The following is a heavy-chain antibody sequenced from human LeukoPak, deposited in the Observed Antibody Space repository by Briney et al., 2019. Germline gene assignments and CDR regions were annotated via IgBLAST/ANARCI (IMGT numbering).Heavy chain of an antibody. CDR3: ARDANFGYDAFDI. D-gene: IGHD3-10*01. J-gene: IGHJ3*02. CDR2: IWDDGSNK. Sequence: GRSLRLSCAASGFTFSSYGMHWVRQAPGKGLEWVAVIWDDGSNKYYADSVRGRITISRGNSKNMLYLQVNSLRAEDTAVYYCARDANFGYDAFDIWGQGTMVIVSS. V-gene: IGHV3-33*01. CDR1: GFTFSSYG.